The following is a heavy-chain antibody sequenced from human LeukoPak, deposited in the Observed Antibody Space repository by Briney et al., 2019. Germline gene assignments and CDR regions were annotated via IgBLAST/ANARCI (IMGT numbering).Heavy chain of an antibody. Sequence: PGGSLRLSCAASGFTFSSYAMGWVRQAPGKGLEWVSAISRSTRTTYYADSVKGRFTTSRDDSKNTLYLQMNSLRAEDTAVYYCATLGYGDYGYYYYYMDVWGKGTTVTVSS. J-gene: IGHJ6*03. V-gene: IGHV3-23*01. D-gene: IGHD4-17*01. CDR1: GFTFSSYA. CDR2: ISRSTRTT. CDR3: ATLGYGDYGYYYYYMDV.